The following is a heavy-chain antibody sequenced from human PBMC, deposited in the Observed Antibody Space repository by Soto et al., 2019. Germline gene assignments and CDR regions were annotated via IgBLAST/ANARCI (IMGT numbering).Heavy chain of an antibody. Sequence: ASVKVSCKASGYTFTSYGISWVRQAPGQGLEWMGWISAYNGNTNYAQKLQGRVTMTTDTSTSTAYMELRSLRSDDTAVYYCARGITGTGPVRTYYYYYYMDVWGKGTTVTVSS. J-gene: IGHJ6*03. CDR2: ISAYNGNT. V-gene: IGHV1-18*01. D-gene: IGHD1-20*01. CDR1: GYTFTSYG. CDR3: ARGITGTGPVRTYYYYYYMDV.